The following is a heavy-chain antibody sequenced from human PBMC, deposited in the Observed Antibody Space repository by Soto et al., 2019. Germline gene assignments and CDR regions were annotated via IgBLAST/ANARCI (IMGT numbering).Heavy chain of an antibody. D-gene: IGHD6-25*01. V-gene: IGHV1-24*01. CDR2: FDPEDGET. Sequence: ASVKVSCKVSGYTLTELSMHWVRQAPGKGLEWMGGFDPEDGETIYAQKFQGRVTMTEDTSTDTAYMELSSLRSEDTAVYYCATALGGWQRLAADFDYWGQGTLVTVSS. CDR3: ATALGGWQRLAADFDY. J-gene: IGHJ4*02. CDR1: GYTLTELS.